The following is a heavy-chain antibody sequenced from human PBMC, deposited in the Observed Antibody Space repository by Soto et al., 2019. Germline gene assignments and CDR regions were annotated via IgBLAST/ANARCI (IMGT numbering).Heavy chain of an antibody. J-gene: IGHJ4*02. CDR3: ARVAEDYGGALDY. V-gene: IGHV3-7*01. CDR1: GFTFSSYW. D-gene: IGHD4-17*01. Sequence: EVQLVESGGGLVQPGGSLRLSCAASGFTFSSYWMSWVRQAPGKGLEWVANIKQDGSEKYYVDSVKGRFTISRDNAKKSLYLQMNSLRAEDTAVYYCARVAEDYGGALDYWGQGTLVTVSS. CDR2: IKQDGSEK.